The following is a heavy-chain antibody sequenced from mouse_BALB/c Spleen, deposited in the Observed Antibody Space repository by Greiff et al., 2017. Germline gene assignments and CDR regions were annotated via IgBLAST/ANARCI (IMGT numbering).Heavy chain of an antibody. CDR3: ARATYAMDY. V-gene: IGHV3-1*02. J-gene: IGHJ4*01. CDR2: IHYSGST. D-gene: IGHD3-1*01. Sequence: EVKLVESGPDLVKPSQSLSLTCTVTGYSITSCYSWHWIRQFPGNKLEWMGYIHYSGSTNYNPSLKSRISITRDTSKNQFFLQLNSVTTEDTATYYCARATYAMDYWGQGTSVTVSS. CDR1: GYSITSCYS.